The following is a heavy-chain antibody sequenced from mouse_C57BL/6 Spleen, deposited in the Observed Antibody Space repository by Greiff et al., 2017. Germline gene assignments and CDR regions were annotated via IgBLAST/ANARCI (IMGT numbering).Heavy chain of an antibody. V-gene: IGHV3-6*01. J-gene: IGHJ1*03. CDR1: GYSITSGYY. D-gene: IGHD1-2*01. CDR3: ARVDHYGIGYFDV. CDR2: ISYDGSN. Sequence: EVKLVESGPGLVKPSQSLSLTCSVTGYSITSGYYWNWIRQFPGNKLEWMGYISYDGSNNYNPSLKNRISITRDTSKNQFFLKLNSVTTEDTATYYCARVDHYGIGYFDVWGTGTTVTVSS.